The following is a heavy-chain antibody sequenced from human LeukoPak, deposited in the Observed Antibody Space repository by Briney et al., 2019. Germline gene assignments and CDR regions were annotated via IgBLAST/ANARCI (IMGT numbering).Heavy chain of an antibody. J-gene: IGHJ4*02. CDR3: AREYSGSYDY. Sequence: PSETLSLTCTVSGDSIGSGSHYWGWIRQPPGKGLEWIGTIYYSGGTYYNPSLKSRVTMSVDTSKNQFSLKLTSVTAADTSIYYCAREYSGSYDYWGQGTLVTVSS. V-gene: IGHV4-39*02. CDR2: IYYSGGT. CDR1: GDSIGSGSHY. D-gene: IGHD1-26*01.